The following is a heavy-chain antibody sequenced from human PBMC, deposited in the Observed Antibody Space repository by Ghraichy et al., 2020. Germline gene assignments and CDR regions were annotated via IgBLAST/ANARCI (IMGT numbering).Heavy chain of an antibody. CDR2: ISSSSSYI. V-gene: IGHV3-21*01. CDR1: GFTFSSYS. J-gene: IGHJ4*02. CDR3: ARDGRGYSYGTIDY. D-gene: IGHD5-18*01. Sequence: GGSLRLSCAASGFTFSSYSMNWVRQAPGKGLEWVSSISSSSSYIYYADSVKGRFTISRDNAKNSLNLQMNSLRAEDTAVYYCARDGRGYSYGTIDYWGQGTLVTVSS.